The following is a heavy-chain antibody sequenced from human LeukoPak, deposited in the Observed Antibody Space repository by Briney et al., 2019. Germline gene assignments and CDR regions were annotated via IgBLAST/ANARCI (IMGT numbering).Heavy chain of an antibody. D-gene: IGHD3-16*02. J-gene: IGHJ4*02. V-gene: IGHV3-74*01. CDR3: ARGVVVTATSGNDY. CDR1: GFTFSSYW. Sequence: PGGSLRLSCAASGFTFSSYWMHWVRQAPGKGLVWVSRINTDGSSTRYVDSVKGRFTISRDNAKNTLYLQMNSLRTEDTAVYYCARGVVVTATSGNDYWGQGTLVTVSS. CDR2: INTDGSST.